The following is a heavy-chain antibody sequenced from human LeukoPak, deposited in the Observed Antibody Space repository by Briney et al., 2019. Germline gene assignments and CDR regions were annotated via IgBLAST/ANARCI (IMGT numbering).Heavy chain of an antibody. J-gene: IGHJ3*02. CDR1: GYTFTSYA. V-gene: IGHV1-69*04. Sequence: ASVKVSCKASGYTFTSYAISWVRQAPGQGLEWMGRIIPILGIANYAQKFQGRVTITADKSTSTAYMELSSLRSEDTAVYYCARGGYYYDSSGHPSTDAFDIWGQGTMVTVSS. CDR2: IIPILGIA. CDR3: ARGGYYYDSSGHPSTDAFDI. D-gene: IGHD3-22*01.